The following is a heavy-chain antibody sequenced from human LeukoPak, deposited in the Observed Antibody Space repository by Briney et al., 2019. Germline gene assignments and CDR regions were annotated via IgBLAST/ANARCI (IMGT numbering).Heavy chain of an antibody. V-gene: IGHV1-46*01. J-gene: IGHJ4*02. CDR3: ARDQGSGLYNY. CDR2: INPNGGST. Sequence: GASVKVSCKASGYTFTSYGISWVRQAPGHGLEWMGMINPNGGSTTFAEKVQGRVSMTRDTSTSTVYMELSSLRSEDTAVYYCARDQGSGLYNYWGQGTLVTVSS. D-gene: IGHD3-22*01. CDR1: GYTFTSYG.